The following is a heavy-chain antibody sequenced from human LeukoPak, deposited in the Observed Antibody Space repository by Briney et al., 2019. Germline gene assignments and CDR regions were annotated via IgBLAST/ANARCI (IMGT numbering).Heavy chain of an antibody. Sequence: GGSLRLSCAASGFTFSSYEMNWVRQAPGKGLEWVSYISSSGSTIYYADSVKGRFTISRDNSKNTLYLQMNSLRAEDTAMYYCAKVSLSMVNDAFDIWGQGTMVSVSS. D-gene: IGHD4/OR15-4a*01. CDR1: GFTFSSYE. V-gene: IGHV3-48*03. CDR2: ISSSGSTI. CDR3: AKVSLSMVNDAFDI. J-gene: IGHJ3*02.